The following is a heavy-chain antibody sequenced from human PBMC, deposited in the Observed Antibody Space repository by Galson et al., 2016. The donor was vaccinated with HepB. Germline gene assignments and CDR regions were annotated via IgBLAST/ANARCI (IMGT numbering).Heavy chain of an antibody. D-gene: IGHD3-10*01. CDR1: GYSFTTHW. CDR2: IYPGDSDT. Sequence: QSGAEVKKAGESLKISCKGSGYSFTTHWIGWVRQMTGKGLEWMGIIYPGDSDTRYRPSFQGQVTISVDKSISTVYLQWSSLKASDTAIYYFARSLGSGDYYIFDSWGQGTLVTVSS. J-gene: IGHJ4*02. V-gene: IGHV5-51*01. CDR3: ARSLGSGDYYIFDS.